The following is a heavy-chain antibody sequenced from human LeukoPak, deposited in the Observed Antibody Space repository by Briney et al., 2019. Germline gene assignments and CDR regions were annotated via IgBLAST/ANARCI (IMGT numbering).Heavy chain of an antibody. V-gene: IGHV4-31*03. CDR1: GGSISSGGYY. CDR2: INYRGSA. D-gene: IGHD3-22*01. J-gene: IGHJ4*02. CDR3: ARRIYYDSGIYEVY. Sequence: SQTLSLTCTVSGGSISSGGYYWSWIRQHPGGGLEWIGYINYRGSAYYNPSLKSRVTISVDTSKNQFSLKVSSVTAADTDVYYCARRIYYDSGIYEVYWGQGTLVTVSS.